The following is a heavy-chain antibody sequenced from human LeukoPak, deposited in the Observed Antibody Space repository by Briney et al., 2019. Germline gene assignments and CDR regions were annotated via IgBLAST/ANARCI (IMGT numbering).Heavy chain of an antibody. CDR3: ARDPSLTYYYGSGSYRLAYYFDY. V-gene: IGHV1-46*01. J-gene: IGHJ4*02. CDR1: GYIFTTNA. CDR2: INPSGGST. D-gene: IGHD3-10*01. Sequence: ASVKISCKASGYIFTTNAMTWVRQAPGQGLEWMGIINPSGGSTSYAQKFQGRVTMTRDTSTSTVYMELSSLRSEDTAVYYCARDPSLTYYYGSGSYRLAYYFDYWGQGTLVTVSS.